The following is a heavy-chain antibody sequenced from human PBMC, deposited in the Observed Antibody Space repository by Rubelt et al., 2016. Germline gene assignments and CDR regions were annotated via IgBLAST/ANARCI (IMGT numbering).Heavy chain of an antibody. CDR2: IKQDGSEK. D-gene: IGHD3-16*01. J-gene: IGHJ5*02. Sequence: GKGLEWVANIKQDGSEKYYVDSVKGRFTISRDNAKNSLYLQMNSLRAEDTAVYYCARETWGLGVRFDPWGQGTLVTVSS. V-gene: IGHV3-7*01. CDR3: ARETWGLGVRFDP.